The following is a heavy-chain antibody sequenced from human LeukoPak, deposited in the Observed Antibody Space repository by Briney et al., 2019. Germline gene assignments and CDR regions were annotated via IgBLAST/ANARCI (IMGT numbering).Heavy chain of an antibody. CDR3: ARLWYSGSYYLPYS. CDR1: GYTFTSYS. D-gene: IGHD1-26*01. J-gene: IGHJ4*02. CDR2: INSYSGNT. Sequence: ASVKVSCKASGYTFTSYSISWVRQAPGQGLEWVAWINSYSGNTDYAQKLQGRVTMTTDTSTGTAYMELRSLRSDDTAVYYCARLWYSGSYYLPYSWGQGTLVTVSS. V-gene: IGHV1-18*01.